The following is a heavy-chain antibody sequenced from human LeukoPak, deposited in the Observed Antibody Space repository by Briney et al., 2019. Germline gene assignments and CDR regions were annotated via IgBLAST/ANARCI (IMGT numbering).Heavy chain of an antibody. CDR1: GFTFSTYG. V-gene: IGHV3-30*03. CDR2: LAYDGKTT. Sequence: AGGSLRLSCAASGFTFSTYGTHWVRQAPGKGLEWVAVLAYDGKTTYYADSVKGRFTISRDNSKNTLYLQMNSLRAEDTAVYYCARKNGLDYWGQGTLVTVSS. CDR3: ARKNGLDY. J-gene: IGHJ4*02.